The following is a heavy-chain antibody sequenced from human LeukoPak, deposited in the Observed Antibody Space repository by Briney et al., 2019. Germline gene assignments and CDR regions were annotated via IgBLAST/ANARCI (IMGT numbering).Heavy chain of an antibody. CDR1: GYTFTSYD. J-gene: IGHJ3*02. CDR2: MNPNSGNT. Sequence: APVKVSCKASGYTFTSYDINWVRQATGQGLEWMGWMNPNSGNTGYAQKFQGRVTITRNTSISTAYMELSSLRSEDTAVYYCARVPPLYDFWSGYAFDIWGQGTMVTVSS. V-gene: IGHV1-8*03. D-gene: IGHD3-3*01. CDR3: ARVPPLYDFWSGYAFDI.